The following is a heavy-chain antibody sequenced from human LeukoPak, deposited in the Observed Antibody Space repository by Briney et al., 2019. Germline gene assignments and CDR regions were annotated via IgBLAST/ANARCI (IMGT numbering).Heavy chain of an antibody. V-gene: IGHV3-23*01. J-gene: IGHJ4*02. CDR2: IISSGST. D-gene: IGHD1-26*01. Sequence: GGSLRLSCAASGFTFSSYEMNWVRQAPGKGLEWVSAIISSGSTYYADSVRGRFTISRDNPSNTLYLQMNSLRAEDTALYYCAGRYSGDYYRDYWGQGTLVTVSS. CDR3: AGRYSGDYYRDY. CDR1: GFTFSSYE.